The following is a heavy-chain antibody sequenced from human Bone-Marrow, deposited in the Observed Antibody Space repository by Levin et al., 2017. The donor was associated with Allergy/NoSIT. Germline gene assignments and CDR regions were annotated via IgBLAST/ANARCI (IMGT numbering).Heavy chain of an antibody. CDR1: GYSFTSYW. V-gene: IGHV5-51*01. J-gene: IGHJ4*02. CDR3: ARHGGYCSSTSCYNYYFDY. D-gene: IGHD2-2*02. Sequence: KVSCKGSGYSFTSYWIGWVRQMPGKGLEWMGIIYPGDSDTKYSPSFQGQVTISADKSMSTAYLQWSSLKASDTAMYYCARHGGYCSSTSCYNYYFDYWGQGPLVTVSS. CDR2: IYPGDSDT.